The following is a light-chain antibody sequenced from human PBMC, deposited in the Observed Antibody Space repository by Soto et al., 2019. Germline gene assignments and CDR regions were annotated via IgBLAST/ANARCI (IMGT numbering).Light chain of an antibody. CDR3: SSYTSRGTLL. J-gene: IGLJ2*01. CDR2: EVS. CDR1: SIDVADYNY. V-gene: IGLV2-14*01. Sequence: QSVLTQPASVSGSPGQSITICCTGSSIDVADYNYVSWYQQHPGKAPKLIISEVSFRPSGVSNRFSGSKSGNTASLTISGLQTEDEAEYYCSSYTSRGTLLFGGGTKLTVL.